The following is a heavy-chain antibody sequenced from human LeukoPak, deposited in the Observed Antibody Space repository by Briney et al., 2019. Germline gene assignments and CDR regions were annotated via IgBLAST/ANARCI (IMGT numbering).Heavy chain of an antibody. D-gene: IGHD5-18*01. J-gene: IGHJ4*02. CDR3: ARSGYSYADY. V-gene: IGHV4-30-2*01. Sequence: SQTLSLTCAVSGGSISSGGYSWSWIRQPPGKGLEWIGYIYHSGSTYYNPSLKSRVTISVDTSKNQFSLKLSSVTAADTAVYYCARSGYSYADYWGQGTLVTVSS. CDR1: GGSISSGGYS. CDR2: IYHSGST.